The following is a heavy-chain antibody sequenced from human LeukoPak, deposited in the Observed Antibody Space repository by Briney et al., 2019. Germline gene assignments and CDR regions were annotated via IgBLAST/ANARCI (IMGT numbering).Heavy chain of an antibody. J-gene: IGHJ5*02. CDR1: GASISSYY. V-gene: IGHV4-4*07. Sequence: SETLSPXCTVAGASISSYYWSWIRQPAGKGLEWIGRIYTSGSTSYNPSLKSRVTMSVDTSKNQLSLKLSSVTAADTAVYYCARDLGSLDYGDYVVWFDPWGQGTLVTVSS. CDR2: IYTSGST. D-gene: IGHD4-17*01. CDR3: ARDLGSLDYGDYVVWFDP.